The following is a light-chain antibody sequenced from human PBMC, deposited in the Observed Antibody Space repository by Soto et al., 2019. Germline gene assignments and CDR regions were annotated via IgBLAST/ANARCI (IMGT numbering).Light chain of an antibody. CDR3: QSYDSSLSRFV. CDR2: GND. Sequence: QSVRTQSPWVSVAPGQRVTISCAGNSSNIGAGYDVHWYKQLPGTAPKVLIYGNDNRPLGVPDRFSGSKSGTSGSLVISGLQAEDEADYYCQSYDSSLSRFVFGSGTKVTVL. CDR1: SSNIGAGYD. J-gene: IGLJ1*01. V-gene: IGLV1-40*01.